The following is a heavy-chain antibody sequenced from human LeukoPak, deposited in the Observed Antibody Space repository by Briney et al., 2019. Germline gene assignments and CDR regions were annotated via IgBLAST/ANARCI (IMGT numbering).Heavy chain of an antibody. CDR1: GGTFSSYA. Sequence: SVKVSCKASGGTFSSYAISWVRQAPGQGLEWMGGITPIFGTANYAQKFQGRVTITTDESTSTAYMELSSLRSEDTAVYYCARDRTSSSSRGTYYYYYYMDVWGKGTTVTVSS. CDR2: ITPIFGTA. CDR3: ARDRTSSSSRGTYYYYYYMDV. V-gene: IGHV1-69*05. D-gene: IGHD6-6*01. J-gene: IGHJ6*03.